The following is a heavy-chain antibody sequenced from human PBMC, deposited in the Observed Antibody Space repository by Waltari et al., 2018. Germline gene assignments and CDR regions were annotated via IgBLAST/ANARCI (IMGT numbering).Heavy chain of an antibody. D-gene: IGHD6-6*01. CDR1: GGSISSYY. CDR3: ARDLVEKYSSSSFAFDI. CDR2: IYYSGST. Sequence: QVQLQESGPGLVKPSETLSLTCTVSGGSISSYYWSWIRQPPGKGLEWIGYIYYSGSTNYTPSLKSRVTISVDTSKNQFSLKLSSVTAADTAVYYCARDLVEKYSSSSFAFDIWGQGTMVTVSS. J-gene: IGHJ3*02. V-gene: IGHV4-59*01.